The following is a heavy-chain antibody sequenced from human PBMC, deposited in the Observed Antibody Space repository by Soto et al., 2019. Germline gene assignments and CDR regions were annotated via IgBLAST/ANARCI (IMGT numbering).Heavy chain of an antibody. CDR2: IYWDDDK. Sequence: QITLKESGPTLVKPTQTLTLTCTFSGFSLSTSGVGVGWIRQPPGKALEWLALIYWDDDKRYSPSLKSRLTIPKGTSKNQVVLTMTNMDPVDTATYYCAHARRGYCVRSSCPNWFDPWGQGILVTVSS. D-gene: IGHD2-2*03. CDR3: AHARRGYCVRSSCPNWFDP. J-gene: IGHJ5*02. CDR1: GFSLSTSGVG. V-gene: IGHV2-5*02.